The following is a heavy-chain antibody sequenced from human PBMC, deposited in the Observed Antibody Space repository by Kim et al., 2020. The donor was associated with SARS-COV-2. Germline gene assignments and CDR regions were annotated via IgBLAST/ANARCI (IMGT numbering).Heavy chain of an antibody. CDR2: INHSGST. D-gene: IGHD2-15*01. CDR1: GGSFSGYY. J-gene: IGHJ4*02. CDR3: ARVVGFRGYCSGGSCYHDY. Sequence: SETLSLTCAVYGGSFSGYYWSWIRQPPGKGLEWIGEINHSGSTNYNPSLKSRVTISVDTSKNQFSLKLSSVTAADTAVYYCARVVGFRGYCSGGSCYHDYWGQGTLVTVSS. V-gene: IGHV4-34*01.